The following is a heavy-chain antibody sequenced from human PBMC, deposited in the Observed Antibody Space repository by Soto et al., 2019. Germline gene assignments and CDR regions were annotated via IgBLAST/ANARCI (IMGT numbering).Heavy chain of an antibody. V-gene: IGHV3-23*01. CDR1: GFTFSSYA. D-gene: IGHD6-19*01. CDR3: AKGPSSGWDPGTFDY. CDR2: ISGSGGST. Sequence: EVQLLESGGGLVQPGGSLRLSCAASGFTFSSYAMSWVRQAPGKGLEWVSAISGSGGSTYYADSVKGRFTISRDNSKNTLYLQMNSLSAEDTAVYYCAKGPSSGWDPGTFDYWGQGTLVTVSS. J-gene: IGHJ4*02.